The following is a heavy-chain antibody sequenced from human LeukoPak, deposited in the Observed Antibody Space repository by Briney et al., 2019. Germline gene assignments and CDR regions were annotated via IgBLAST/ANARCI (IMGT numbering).Heavy chain of an antibody. CDR2: IYYSGST. CDR1: GGSISSSSYY. D-gene: IGHD4-17*01. Sequence: SETLSLTCTVSGGSISSSSYYWGWIRQPPGKGLEWIGSIYYSGSTYYNPSLKSRVTISVDTSKNQFSLKLSSVPAADTAVYYCASLSDYGDQLDYWGQGTLVTVSS. J-gene: IGHJ4*02. V-gene: IGHV4-39*01. CDR3: ASLSDYGDQLDY.